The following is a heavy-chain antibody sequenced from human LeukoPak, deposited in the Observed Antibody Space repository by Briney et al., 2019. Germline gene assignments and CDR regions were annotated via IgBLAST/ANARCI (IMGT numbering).Heavy chain of an antibody. V-gene: IGHV3-74*01. J-gene: IGHJ4*02. CDR1: GGSISSYY. CDR2: IKSDGSST. Sequence: ETLSLTCTVSGGSISSYYWSWIRQPPGKGLEWVSRIKSDGSSTTYVDSVKGRFTISRDNAKNTLYLQMNSLRTDDTAVYYCARDPSRRWGLLPYYFDYWGQGTLVTVSS. CDR3: ARDPSRRWGLLPYYFDY. D-gene: IGHD1-26*01.